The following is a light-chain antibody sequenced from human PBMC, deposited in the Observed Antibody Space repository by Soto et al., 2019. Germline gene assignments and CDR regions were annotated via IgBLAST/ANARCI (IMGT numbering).Light chain of an antibody. J-gene: IGKJ1*01. CDR1: QSISSY. V-gene: IGKV1-39*01. CDR3: QQSYSTLRKT. Sequence: DIQMTQSPSSLSASVGDRVTITCRASQSISSYLNWYQQKPGKAPNLLIYAASSLQSGVPSRFSGSGSGTDFTLTISNLHPEDFATYYCQQSYSTLRKTFGQGTKVEIK. CDR2: AAS.